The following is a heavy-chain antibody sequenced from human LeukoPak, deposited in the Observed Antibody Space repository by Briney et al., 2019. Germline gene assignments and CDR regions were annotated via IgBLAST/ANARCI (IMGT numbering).Heavy chain of an antibody. D-gene: IGHD6-25*01. CDR1: GGSVSSGSYY. V-gene: IGHV4-61*01. CDR3: ARGAATFRFFDY. CDR2: INHSGST. J-gene: IGHJ4*02. Sequence: SETLSLTCTVSGGSVSSGSYYWSWIRQPPGKGLEWIGEINHSGSTNYNPSLKSRVTISVDTSKNQFSLKLSSVTAADTAVYYCARGAATFRFFDYWGQGTLVTVSS.